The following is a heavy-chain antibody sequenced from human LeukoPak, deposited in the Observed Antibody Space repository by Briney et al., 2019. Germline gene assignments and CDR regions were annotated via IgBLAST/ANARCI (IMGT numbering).Heavy chain of an antibody. V-gene: IGHV3-30*02. CDR1: GFTFSSYG. CDR3: AKDPHPPQKYQLLGLFAFDI. Sequence: GGSLRLSCAASGFTFSSYGMHWVRQAPGKGLEWVAFIRYDGSNKYYADSVKGRFTISRDNSKNTLYLQMNSLRAEDTAVYYCAKDPHPPQKYQLLGLFAFDIWGQGTMVTVSS. J-gene: IGHJ3*02. D-gene: IGHD2-2*01. CDR2: IRYDGSNK.